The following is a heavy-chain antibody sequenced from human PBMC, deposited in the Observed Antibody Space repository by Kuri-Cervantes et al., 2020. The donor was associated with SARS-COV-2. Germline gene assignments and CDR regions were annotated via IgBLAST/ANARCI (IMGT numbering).Heavy chain of an antibody. CDR2: IYTSGST. D-gene: IGHD2-15*01. Sequence: SETLSLTCAVSGYSISSGYYWGWIRQPAGKGLEWIGYIYTSGSTNYNPSLKSRVTISVDTSKNQFSLKLSSVTAADTAVYYCARDGCGGSCYGYYYMDVWGKGTTVTVSS. CDR1: GYSISSGYY. J-gene: IGHJ6*03. CDR3: ARDGCGGSCYGYYYMDV. V-gene: IGHV4-61*09.